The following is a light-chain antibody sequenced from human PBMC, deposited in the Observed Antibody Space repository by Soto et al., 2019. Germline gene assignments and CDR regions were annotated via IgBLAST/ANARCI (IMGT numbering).Light chain of an antibody. V-gene: IGKV3-20*01. CDR2: GAS. CDR1: QSVSSNY. CDR3: QQYATSARLT. J-gene: IGKJ3*01. Sequence: EIVLTQSPGTLSWSPGERATLSCRASQSVSSNYLAWYQQKPGQAPRLLIYGASNRANGIPDRFSGSGSGTDFTLTINGLEPDDFAVYYCQQYATSARLTFGPGTKVDI.